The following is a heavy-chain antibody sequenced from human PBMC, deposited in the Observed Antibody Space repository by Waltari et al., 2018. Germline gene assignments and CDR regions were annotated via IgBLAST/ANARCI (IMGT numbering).Heavy chain of an antibody. D-gene: IGHD3-22*01. CDR1: GDSVSSNSAA. V-gene: IGHV6-1*01. CDR2: TSDKSKGYN. CDR3: ARSEEKGHSSGYWGMLFDY. J-gene: IGHJ4*02. Sequence: QVQLQQSGPGLVKPSQTLSLTCAISGDSVSSNSAAWNWIRQSPSRGLEWLGRTSDKSKGYNDYAVSVKSRITINPDTSKNQFSLQLNSGTPEDTAVYYCARSEEKGHSSGYWGMLFDYWGQGTLVTVSS.